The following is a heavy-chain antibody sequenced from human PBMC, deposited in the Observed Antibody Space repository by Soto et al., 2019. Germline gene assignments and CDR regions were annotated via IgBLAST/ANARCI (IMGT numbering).Heavy chain of an antibody. CDR2: IRNKANSYAT. J-gene: IGHJ4*02. V-gene: IGHV3-73*02. Sequence: EVQLVESGGGLVQPGGSLKLSCAASGFTFSGSSVHWVRQASGKVLEWVGRIRNKANSYATAYAASVRGRFTISRDDSKNTAFLQMNSLNTEDTAVYYCISHSPEDMIRTWGQGTLVTVSS. CDR3: ISHSPEDMIRT. D-gene: IGHD2-15*01. CDR1: GFTFSGSS.